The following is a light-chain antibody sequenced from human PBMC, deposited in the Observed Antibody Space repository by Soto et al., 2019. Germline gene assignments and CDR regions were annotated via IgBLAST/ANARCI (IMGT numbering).Light chain of an antibody. V-gene: IGLV2-14*01. CDR1: SSDVGGYNY. CDR2: DVT. CDR3: SSYTSSSTPYV. Sequence: QSALTRLASVSGSPGQSITISCNGTSSDVGGYNYVSWYQQHPVKAPKLMIYDVTNRPSGVSDRFSGSKSGNTASLTISGLQAEDEADYYCSSYTSSSTPYVFGTGTKVPVL. J-gene: IGLJ1*01.